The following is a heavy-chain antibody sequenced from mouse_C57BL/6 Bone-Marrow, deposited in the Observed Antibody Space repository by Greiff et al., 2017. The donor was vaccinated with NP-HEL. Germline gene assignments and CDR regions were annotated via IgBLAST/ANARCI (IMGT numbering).Heavy chain of an antibody. D-gene: IGHD3-2*02. CDR1: GFSLTSYG. Sequence: QVQLQQSGPGLVQPSQSLSITCTASGFSLTSYGVHWVRQPPGKGLEWLGVIWSGGSTAYYAAFISRLSISKDNSNSKVFFKMNSLQADDTAIYYCAKSGSGFLKDAMDYWGQGTSVTVSS. CDR2: IWSGGST. J-gene: IGHJ4*01. V-gene: IGHV2-4*01. CDR3: AKSGSGFLKDAMDY.